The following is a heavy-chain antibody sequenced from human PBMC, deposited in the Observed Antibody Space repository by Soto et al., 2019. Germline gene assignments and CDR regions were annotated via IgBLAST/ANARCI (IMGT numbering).Heavy chain of an antibody. CDR1: GGTFSSYT. V-gene: IGHV1-69*08. J-gene: IGHJ3*02. CDR3: ARDVPGGYSGYDSITDAFDI. CDR2: SIPILGIS. D-gene: IGHD5-12*01. Sequence: QVQLVQSGAEVKKPGSSVKVSCTASGGTFSSYTISWVRQDPGQALEWMGRSIPILGISNYAQKFQGRVTITADKSTGTAYMERSSLRSDDTAVYYCARDVPGGYSGYDSITDAFDIWGQGTMVTVSS.